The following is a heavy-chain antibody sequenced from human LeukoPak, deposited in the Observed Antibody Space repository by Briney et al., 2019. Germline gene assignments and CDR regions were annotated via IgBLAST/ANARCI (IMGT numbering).Heavy chain of an antibody. CDR1: GFTFRDFS. J-gene: IGHJ4*02. CDR2: ISGDESAT. CDR3: AKGNNSFSVTFGY. D-gene: IGHD2/OR15-2a*01. V-gene: IGHV3-43*02. Sequence: GGSLRLSCAASGFTFRDFSMHWVRQAPGKGLEWVSLISGDESATHYADSVKGRFTISRDNSKHSVYLQMTGLTVEDTAFYYCAKGNNSFSVTFGYWGRGALVTVSS.